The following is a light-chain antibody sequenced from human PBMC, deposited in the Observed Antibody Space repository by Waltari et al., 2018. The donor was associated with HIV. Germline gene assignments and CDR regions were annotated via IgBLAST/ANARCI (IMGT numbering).Light chain of an antibody. CDR1: SPTNYY. CDR3: ASRDNNGKRVL. V-gene: IGLV3-19*01. J-gene: IGLJ3*02. CDR2: DKN. Sequence: SSELTQDPALSVALGQTVTITCPGASPTNYYARCHQQTPGQAPILVIYDKNTRPSGIPDRFSGSTSGNTASLTITGSQAEDEADYYCASRDNNGKRVLFGGGTKVTVL.